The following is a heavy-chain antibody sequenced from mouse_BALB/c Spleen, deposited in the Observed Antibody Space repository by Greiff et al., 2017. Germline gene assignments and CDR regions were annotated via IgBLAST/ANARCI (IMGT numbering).Heavy chain of an antibody. CDR1: GFTFSSYG. CDR2: INSNGGST. Sequence: EVKLMESGGGLVQPGGSLKLSCAASGFTFSSYGMSWVRQTPDKRLEFVATINSNGGSTYYPDSVKGRFTISRDNAKNTLYLQMSSLKSEDTAMYYCARDSNWDNFDYWGQGTTLTVSS. J-gene: IGHJ2*01. D-gene: IGHD4-1*01. V-gene: IGHV5-6-3*01. CDR3: ARDSNWDNFDY.